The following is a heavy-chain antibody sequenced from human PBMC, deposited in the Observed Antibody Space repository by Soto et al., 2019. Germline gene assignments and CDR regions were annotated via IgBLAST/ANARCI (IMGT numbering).Heavy chain of an antibody. D-gene: IGHD2-15*01. J-gene: IGHJ4*02. Sequence: QLQLQESGPGLVKPSETLSLTCTVSGGSISSSSYYWGWIRQPPGKGLEWIGRIYYSGSTYYNPSLKSRVTISVDTSKNQFSLKLSSVTAADTAVYYCARHDGLYCSGGSCYSGFDYWGQGTLVTVSS. CDR1: GGSISSSSYY. V-gene: IGHV4-39*01. CDR2: IYYSGST. CDR3: ARHDGLYCSGGSCYSGFDY.